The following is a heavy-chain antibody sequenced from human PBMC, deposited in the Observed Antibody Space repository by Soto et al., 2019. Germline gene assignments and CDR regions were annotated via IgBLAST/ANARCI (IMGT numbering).Heavy chain of an antibody. D-gene: IGHD6-6*01. Sequence: GGSLRLSCAASGFTFSSYAMSWVRQAPGKGLEWVSAISGSGGSTYYADSVKGRFTISRDNSKNTLYLQMNSLRAEDTAVYYCAKDLRRGYIAARGEFDYWGQGTLVTVSS. J-gene: IGHJ4*02. CDR2: ISGSGGST. V-gene: IGHV3-23*01. CDR3: AKDLRRGYIAARGEFDY. CDR1: GFTFSSYA.